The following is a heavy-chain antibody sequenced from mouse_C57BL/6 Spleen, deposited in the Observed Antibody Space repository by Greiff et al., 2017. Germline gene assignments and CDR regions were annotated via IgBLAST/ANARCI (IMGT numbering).Heavy chain of an antibody. CDR1: GYPFPSYW. CDR2: IYPGSGST. D-gene: IGHD1-1*01. V-gene: IGHV1-55*01. CDR3: ARITTGGDYFDY. Sequence: VQLQQPGAELVKPGASVKMSCKASGYPFPSYWITWVKQRPGPGLEWIGDIYPGSGSTNSTEKFKSKATLTVNTSASAAYRQLSRLPSEDSAVYYCARITTGGDYFDYWGQGTTLTVSS. J-gene: IGHJ2*01.